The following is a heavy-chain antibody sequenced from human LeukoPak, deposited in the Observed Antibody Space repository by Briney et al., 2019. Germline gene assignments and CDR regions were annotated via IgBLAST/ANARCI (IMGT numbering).Heavy chain of an antibody. CDR3: AKGGYDFFGE. D-gene: IGHD3-3*01. CDR2: IYSGGST. CDR1: GFTFSSYA. J-gene: IGHJ4*02. Sequence: GGSLRLSCAASGFTFSSYAMSWVRQAPGKGLEWVSVIYSGGSTYYADSVKGRFTISRDNSRNTLYLQMNSLRAEDTAVYYCAKGGYDFFGEWGQGTLVTVSS. V-gene: IGHV3-23*03.